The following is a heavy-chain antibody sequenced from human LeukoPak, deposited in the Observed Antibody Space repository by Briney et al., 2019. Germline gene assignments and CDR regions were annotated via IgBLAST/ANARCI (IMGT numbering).Heavy chain of an antibody. V-gene: IGHV4-34*01. Sequence: SETLSLTCAVYGGSFSGYYWSWIRQPPGKGLEWIGEINHSGSTNYNPSLKSRVTISVDTSKNQFSLKLSSVTAADTAVYYCARLRPLAMVRGVIKTHSDYWGQGTLVTVSS. J-gene: IGHJ4*02. D-gene: IGHD3-10*01. CDR3: ARLRPLAMVRGVIKTHSDY. CDR2: INHSGST. CDR1: GGSFSGYY.